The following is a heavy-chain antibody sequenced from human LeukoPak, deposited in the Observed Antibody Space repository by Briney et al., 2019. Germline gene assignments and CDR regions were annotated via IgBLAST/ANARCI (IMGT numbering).Heavy chain of an antibody. CDR2: IYYSGST. V-gene: IGHV4-39*01. J-gene: IGHJ6*03. D-gene: IGHD2-15*01. CDR3: ARSPNLCSGGSCYSFFMDV. Sequence: PSETLSLTCTVSGGSISSSSYYWGWIRQPPGKGLEWIGSIYYSGSTYYNPPLKSRVTISVDTSKNQFSLKLSSVTAADTAVYYCARSPNLCSGGSCYSFFMDVWGKGTTVTVSS. CDR1: GGSISSSSYY.